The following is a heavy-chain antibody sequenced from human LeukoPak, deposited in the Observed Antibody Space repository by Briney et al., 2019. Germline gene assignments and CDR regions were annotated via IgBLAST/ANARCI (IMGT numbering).Heavy chain of an antibody. J-gene: IGHJ3*02. CDR1: GGSISSGGYS. V-gene: IGHV4-30-2*01. CDR2: IYHSGST. CDR3: ARSGRGAFDI. Sequence: SQTLSLTCAVSGGSISSGGYSWSWIRQPPGKGLEWIGYIYHSGSTYYNPSLKSRVTISVDRSKNQFSLKLSSVTAADTVVYYCARSGRGAFDIWGQGTMVTVSS. D-gene: IGHD3-10*01.